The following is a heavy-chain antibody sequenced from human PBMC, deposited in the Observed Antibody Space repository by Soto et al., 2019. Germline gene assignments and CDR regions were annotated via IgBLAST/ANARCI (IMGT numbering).Heavy chain of an antibody. J-gene: IGHJ6*02. CDR2: MKPNSGHT. Sequence: QVQLVQSGAEVKKPGASVKVSCKASGYAFTTYDINWVRQATGQGPEWMGWMKPNSGHTVYAQKFQGRVTVTRDTSINAAYMELSSLRSEDTAVYYCARGRMWFGGYGMEVWGQGTTVTVSS. CDR3: ARGRMWFGGYGMEV. CDR1: GYAFTTYD. D-gene: IGHD3-10*01. V-gene: IGHV1-8*01.